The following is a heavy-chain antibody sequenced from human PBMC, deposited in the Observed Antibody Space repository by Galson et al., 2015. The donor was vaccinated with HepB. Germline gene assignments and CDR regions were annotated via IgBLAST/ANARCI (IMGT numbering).Heavy chain of an antibody. CDR2: ISGSGGST. J-gene: IGHJ4*02. D-gene: IGHD5-18*01. CDR1: GFTVSRNY. CDR3: AKEAMDTAMVFDY. Sequence: SLRLSCAASGFTVSRNYMSWVRQAPGKGLEWVSAISGSGGSTYYADSVKGRFTISRDNSKNTLYLQMNSLRAEDTAVYYCAKEAMDTAMVFDYWGQGTLVTVSS. V-gene: IGHV3-23*01.